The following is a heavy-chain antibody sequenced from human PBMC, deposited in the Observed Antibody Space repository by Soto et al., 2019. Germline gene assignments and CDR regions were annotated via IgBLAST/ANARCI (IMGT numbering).Heavy chain of an antibody. V-gene: IGHV3-30-3*01. CDR3: ASVPRSSTDY. CDR1: GFTFSDYY. D-gene: IGHD6-6*01. Sequence: QVQLVESGGGLVKPGGSLRLSCAASGFTFSDYYMSWIRQAPGKGLEWVAVISYDGSNKYYADSVKGRFTISRDNSKNTLYLQMNSLRAEDTAVYYCASVPRSSTDYWGQGTLVTVSS. J-gene: IGHJ4*02. CDR2: ISYDGSNK.